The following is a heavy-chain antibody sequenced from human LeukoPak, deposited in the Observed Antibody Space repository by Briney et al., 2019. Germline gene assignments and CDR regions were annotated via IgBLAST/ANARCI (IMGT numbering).Heavy chain of an antibody. CDR1: GGSISSYY. J-gene: IGHJ4*02. V-gene: IGHV4-59*08. CDR2: IYYSGST. CDR3: ARLGIGVVPSAMLGDYYFDY. D-gene: IGHD2-2*01. Sequence: SETLSLTCTVSGGSISSYYWSWIRQPPGKGLEWIGYIYYSGSTKYDPSLKSRVTISVDTSKNQFSLKLTSVTAADTAVYYCARLGIGVVPSAMLGDYYFDYWGQGTLVTVSS.